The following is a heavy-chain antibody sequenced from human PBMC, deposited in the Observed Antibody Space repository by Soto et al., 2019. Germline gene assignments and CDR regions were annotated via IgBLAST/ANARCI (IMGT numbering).Heavy chain of an antibody. J-gene: IGHJ6*02. CDR2: IIPIFGTA. D-gene: IGHD3-22*01. Sequence: QVQLVQSGAEVKKPGSSVKVSCKASGGTFSSYAISWVRQAPGQGLEWMGGIIPIFGTANYAQKFQGRVTINADESTSTAYMELSSLRSEDTAVYYCAIPPDYDSSGYRPLYYYYGMDVWGQGTTVTVSS. CDR1: GGTFSSYA. CDR3: AIPPDYDSSGYRPLYYYYGMDV. V-gene: IGHV1-69*01.